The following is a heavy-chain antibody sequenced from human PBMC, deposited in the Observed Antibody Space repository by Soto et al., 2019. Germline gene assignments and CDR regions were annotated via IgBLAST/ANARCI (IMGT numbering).Heavy chain of an antibody. Sequence: QVQLVQSGAEVKKPGSSVKVSCKASGGTFSSYAISWVRQAPGQGLEWMGWIIPISGTANYAQKFQGRVTITADESTSTADMELSSLRSEDTAVYYCARESGGTTVAFGMDVWGQGTTVTVSS. V-gene: IGHV1-69*01. J-gene: IGHJ6*02. D-gene: IGHD4-17*01. CDR3: ARESGGTTVAFGMDV. CDR2: IIPISGTA. CDR1: GGTFSSYA.